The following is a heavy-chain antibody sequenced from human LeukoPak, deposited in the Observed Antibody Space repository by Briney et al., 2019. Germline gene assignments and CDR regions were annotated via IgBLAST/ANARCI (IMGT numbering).Heavy chain of an antibody. CDR2: VFHSGST. CDR1: GGSINSGGYY. Sequence: SETLSLTCTVSGGSINSGGYYWSWIRQPPGKGLEWIGYVFHSGSTYYNPSLNSRVTISVDTSKNQFSLKLTSVTAADTAVYYCCGSGWFAGPFGYWGQGALVTVSS. J-gene: IGHJ4*02. D-gene: IGHD6-19*01. CDR3: CGSGWFAGPFGY. V-gene: IGHV4-30-2*01.